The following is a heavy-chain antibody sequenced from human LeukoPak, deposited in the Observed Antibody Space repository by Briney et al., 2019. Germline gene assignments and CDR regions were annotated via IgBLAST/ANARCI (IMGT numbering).Heavy chain of an antibody. CDR2: INHSGST. D-gene: IGHD3-3*01. Sequence: SETLSLTCAVYGGSLSGYYWSWIRQPPGKGLEWIGEINHSGSTNYNPSLKSRVTISVDTSKNQFSLKLSSVTAADTAVYYCARGSGDFWSGYYIGYYYGMDVWGQGTTVTVSS. CDR1: GGSLSGYY. V-gene: IGHV4-34*01. J-gene: IGHJ6*02. CDR3: ARGSGDFWSGYYIGYYYGMDV.